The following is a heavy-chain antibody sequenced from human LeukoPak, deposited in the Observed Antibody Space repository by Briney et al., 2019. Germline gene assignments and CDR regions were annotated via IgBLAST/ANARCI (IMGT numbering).Heavy chain of an antibody. CDR1: GYSISSGYY. CDR2: IFHSGST. V-gene: IGHV4-38-2*02. Sequence: PSETLSLTCTVSGYSISSGYYWGWIRQPPGKGLEWIGTIFHSGSTYSNPSLKSRVTIAVGTSKNQFSLNLSSVTAADTAVYYCARVGYYPDYYMDVWGKGTTVTVSS. J-gene: IGHJ6*03. D-gene: IGHD2-21*01. CDR3: ARVGYYPDYYMDV.